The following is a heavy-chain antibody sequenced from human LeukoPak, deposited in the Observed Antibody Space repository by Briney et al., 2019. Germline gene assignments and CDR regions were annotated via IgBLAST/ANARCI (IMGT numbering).Heavy chain of an antibody. CDR2: MYHSGST. CDR1: GGSISSSNW. J-gene: IGHJ4*02. D-gene: IGHD3-3*01. CDR3: ARVSGFWSGYYFDY. V-gene: IGHV4-4*02. Sequence: SETLSLTCAVSGGSISSSNWWSWVRQPPGKGLEWIGEMYHSGSTNYNPSLKSRVIMSVDKSKNQFSLQLSSVTAADTAVYYCARVSGFWSGYYFDYWGQGTLVTVSS.